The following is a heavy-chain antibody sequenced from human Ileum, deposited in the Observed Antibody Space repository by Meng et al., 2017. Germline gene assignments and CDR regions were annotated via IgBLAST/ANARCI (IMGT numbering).Heavy chain of an antibody. J-gene: IGHJ4*02. Sequence: SGPGLCRPWATRSPACNVSGGSVSIASSYWSWIRQPPGKGLEWIGLIHYSGSRNYNPSLKSRVTMSVDTSKNQVSLRLTSVTAADTAVYYCARFYGSGTFEVHDYWGQGTLVTVSS. CDR1: GGSVSIASSY. D-gene: IGHD3-10*01. CDR2: IHYSGSR. V-gene: IGHV4-61*01. CDR3: ARFYGSGTFEVHDY.